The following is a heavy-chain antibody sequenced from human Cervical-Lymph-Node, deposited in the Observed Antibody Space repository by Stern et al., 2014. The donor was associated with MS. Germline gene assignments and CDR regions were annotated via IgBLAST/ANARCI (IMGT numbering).Heavy chain of an antibody. CDR2: IYPDDSDT. D-gene: IGHD3-22*01. V-gene: IGHV5-51*01. Sequence: LVQSGAEVKKPGESVKISCKGVGYNFANYWIGWGRQKPGKGLEWMGIIYPDDSDTRYSPSFQGQVTFSADKSISAAYLQWSSLKASDTAIYYCATTSGYSFNYFDHWGQGTLVTVSS. J-gene: IGHJ4*02. CDR1: GYNFANYW. CDR3: ATTSGYSFNYFDH.